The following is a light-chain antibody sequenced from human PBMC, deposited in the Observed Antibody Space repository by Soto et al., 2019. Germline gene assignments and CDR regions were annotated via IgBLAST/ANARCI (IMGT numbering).Light chain of an antibody. CDR1: SSDVGSYNL. V-gene: IGLV2-23*01. Sequence: QSVLTQPASVSGSPGQSITISFTGTSSDVGSYNLVSWYQQHPGKAPKLMIYEGSKRPSGVSNRFSGSKSGNTASLTISGIQAEDEADYYCCSYAGSSVWVFGGGTKPTVL. CDR2: EGS. CDR3: CSYAGSSVWV. J-gene: IGLJ3*02.